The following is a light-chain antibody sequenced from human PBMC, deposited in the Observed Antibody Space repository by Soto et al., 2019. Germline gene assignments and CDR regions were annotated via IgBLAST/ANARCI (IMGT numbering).Light chain of an antibody. CDR1: QSISSY. V-gene: IGKV1-5*03. CDR2: EAS. CDR3: QQSNNYPWT. Sequence: DIQMTQSPSTLSASVGDRVTITCRASQSISSYLAWYQQKPGKAPKLLIYEASNIESGVPSRFSGSATGTEFTLTISSLQPDDFATYYCQQSNNYPWTFGQGTKVDI. J-gene: IGKJ1*01.